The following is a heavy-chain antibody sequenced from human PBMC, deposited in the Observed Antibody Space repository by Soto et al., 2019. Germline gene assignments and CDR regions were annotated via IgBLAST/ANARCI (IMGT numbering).Heavy chain of an antibody. D-gene: IGHD1-26*01. V-gene: IGHV4-34*12. J-gene: IGHJ6*02. CDR3: ARQRPTDGRWEFANYYGMDV. Sequence: PSETLSLTCVVYGGSFSAYYWSWVRQPPGKGLEWIGEIIHSESTKYNPSLKSRVTISVDTSKNQFSLKLSSVTAADTAVYYCARQRPTDGRWEFANYYGMDVWGQGTPVTVSS. CDR1: GGSFSAYY. CDR2: IIHSEST.